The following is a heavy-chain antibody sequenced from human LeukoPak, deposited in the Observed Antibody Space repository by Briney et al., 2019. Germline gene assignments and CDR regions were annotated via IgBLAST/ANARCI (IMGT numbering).Heavy chain of an antibody. J-gene: IGHJ4*02. CDR3: AKDISHLYGSGSSLDY. D-gene: IGHD3-10*01. Sequence: GGSLRLSCAASGFTFISYWMSWVRQAPGKGLEWVANIKQDGSEKFYVDSVKGRFTISRDNAKNSLYLQMNSLRAEDTALYYCAKDISHLYGSGSSLDYWGQGTLVTISS. CDR1: GFTFISYW. CDR2: IKQDGSEK. V-gene: IGHV3-7*03.